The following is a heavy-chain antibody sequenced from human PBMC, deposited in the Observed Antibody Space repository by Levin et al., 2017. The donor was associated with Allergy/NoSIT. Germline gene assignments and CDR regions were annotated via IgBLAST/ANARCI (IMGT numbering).Heavy chain of an antibody. CDR2: ISYNGNIK. D-gene: IGHD1-1*01. CDR1: GFTFSDYA. Sequence: GESLKISCVASGFTFSDYAMHWARQAPGRGLEWVAVISYNGNIKYNADSVQGRFTISRSNSNNTLYLQMNSLRVEDTGVYYCARDYWTYTGTRDGTDVRGQGTTVTVSS. CDR3: ARDYWTYTGTRDGTDV. V-gene: IGHV3-30*04. J-gene: IGHJ6*02.